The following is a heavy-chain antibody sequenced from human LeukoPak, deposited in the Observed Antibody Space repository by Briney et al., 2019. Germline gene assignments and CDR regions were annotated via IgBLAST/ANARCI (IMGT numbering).Heavy chain of an antibody. J-gene: IGHJ4*02. CDR3: VRGQNLYG. V-gene: IGHV4-38-2*02. D-gene: IGHD4-17*01. Sequence: SQTLSLTCNVTGASINSSSDWGWIPQPPGMGLEWIGTVYHLDTTFYNPSLKSRIRISADASTNLLSLRLTSVPAADTATYFCVRGQNLYGWGLGPLPVVSS. CDR2: VYHLDTT. CDR1: GASINSSSD.